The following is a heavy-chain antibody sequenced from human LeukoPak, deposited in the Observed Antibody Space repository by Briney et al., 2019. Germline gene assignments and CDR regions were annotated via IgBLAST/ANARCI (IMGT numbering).Heavy chain of an antibody. V-gene: IGHV3-7*01. CDR1: GFTFNKYW. J-gene: IGHJ4*02. CDR2: VNQDGTEK. CDR3: ARCRGGTCYSSGYFDY. D-gene: IGHD2-15*01. Sequence: GGSLRLSCAASGFTFNKYWMTWVRQAPGKGLEWVANVNQDGTEKYYVDSVKGRFTISRDNAKNSLYLQMNSLRVEDTAVYYCARCRGGTCYSSGYFDYWGQGTLVTVSS.